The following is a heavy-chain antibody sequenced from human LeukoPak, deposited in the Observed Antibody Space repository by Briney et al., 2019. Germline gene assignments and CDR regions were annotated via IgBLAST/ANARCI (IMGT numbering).Heavy chain of an antibody. V-gene: IGHV1-2*02. J-gene: IGHJ3*02. D-gene: IGHD1-26*01. CDR2: INPNSGGT. Sequence: ASVKVSCKASGYTFTGYYMHWVRQAPGQGLEWMGWINPNSGGTNYAQKFQGRVTMTRDTSISTAYMELSRLRSDDTAVYYCAREGSKEGSYNPDAFDIWGQGTMVTVSS. CDR1: GYTFTGYY. CDR3: AREGSKEGSYNPDAFDI.